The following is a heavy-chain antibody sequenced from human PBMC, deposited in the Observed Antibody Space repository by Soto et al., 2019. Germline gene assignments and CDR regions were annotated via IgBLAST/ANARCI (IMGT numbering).Heavy chain of an antibody. CDR2: INSDGSST. Sequence: GGSLRLSCAASGFTFSSYWMHWVRQAPGKGLVWVSRINSDGSSTSYADSVKGRFTISRDNAKNTLYLQMNSLRAEDTAVYYCARAQSTPYYYGMDVWGQGTTVTVSS. J-gene: IGHJ6*02. CDR3: ARAQSTPYYYGMDV. V-gene: IGHV3-74*01. CDR1: GFTFSSYW.